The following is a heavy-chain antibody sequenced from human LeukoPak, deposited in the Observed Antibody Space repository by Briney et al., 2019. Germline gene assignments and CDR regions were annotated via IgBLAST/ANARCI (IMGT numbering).Heavy chain of an antibody. Sequence: SENLSLNCAVYGGSFSGYYWSWIRQPPGKGLEWIGEINHSGSTNYNPSLKSRVTISVDTSKNQFSLKLSSVTAADTAVYYCARGWRWATRGLDYWGQGTLVTVSS. CDR1: GGSFSGYY. V-gene: IGHV4-34*01. D-gene: IGHD1-26*01. CDR3: ARGWRWATRGLDY. J-gene: IGHJ4*02. CDR2: INHSGST.